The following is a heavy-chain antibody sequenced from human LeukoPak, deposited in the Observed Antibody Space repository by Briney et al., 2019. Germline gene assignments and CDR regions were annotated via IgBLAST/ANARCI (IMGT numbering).Heavy chain of an antibody. CDR2: ISSSSTI. V-gene: IGHV3-48*01. D-gene: IGHD6-19*01. Sequence: GGSLRLSCAASGFTFSNYNMNWVRQAPGKGLEWVSYISSSSTIYYADSVKGRFTISRDNAKNSLYLQMNSLRAEDTAVYYCARGRAVAANYYFDYWGQGTLVTVSS. J-gene: IGHJ4*02. CDR3: ARGRAVAANYYFDY. CDR1: GFTFSNYN.